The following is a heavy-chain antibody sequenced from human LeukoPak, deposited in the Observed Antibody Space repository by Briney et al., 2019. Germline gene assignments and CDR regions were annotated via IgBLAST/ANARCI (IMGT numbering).Heavy chain of an antibody. V-gene: IGHV4-4*09. CDR3: ARISGNSLEYYFDY. CDR1: GGSISSYY. J-gene: IGHJ4*02. CDR2: IYTNGST. D-gene: IGHD3-22*01. Sequence: SETLSLTCTVSGGSISSYYWSWIRQPPGKGLEWIGYIYTNGSTNYNPSLKSRVTISVDTSKNQFSLKLSSVTAADTAVYYWARISGNSLEYYFDYWGQGPLVTVS.